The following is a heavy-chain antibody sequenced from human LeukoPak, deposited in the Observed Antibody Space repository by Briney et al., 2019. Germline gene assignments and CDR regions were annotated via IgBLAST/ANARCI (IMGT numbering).Heavy chain of an antibody. V-gene: IGHV3-7*05. D-gene: IGHD1-26*01. Sequence: GGSLRLSCAASGFTVSDNYMSWVRQAPGKGLEWVANINLDGTEKHYVDSVKGRFTISRDNARKSLYLQMNSLRAEDTAVYYCARDNVGATPFDYWGQGTLVTVSS. CDR2: INLDGTEK. CDR1: GFTVSDNY. J-gene: IGHJ4*02. CDR3: ARDNVGATPFDY.